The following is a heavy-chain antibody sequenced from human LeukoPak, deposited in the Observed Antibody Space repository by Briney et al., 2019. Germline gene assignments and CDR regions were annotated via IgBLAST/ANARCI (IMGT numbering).Heavy chain of an antibody. Sequence: ASVKVSCKASGYTFTGYYMHWVRQAPGQGLEWMGWINPNSGGTSYAQKFQGRVTMTRDMSTSTVYMELSSLRSEDTAVYYCARDASIIRGGIAVAGKRGFLFDYWGQGTLVTVSS. V-gene: IGHV1-2*02. J-gene: IGHJ4*02. CDR3: ARDASIIRGGIAVAGKRGFLFDY. D-gene: IGHD6-19*01. CDR1: GYTFTGYY. CDR2: INPNSGGT.